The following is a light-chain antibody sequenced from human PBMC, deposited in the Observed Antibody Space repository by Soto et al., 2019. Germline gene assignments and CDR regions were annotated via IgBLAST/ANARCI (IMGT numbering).Light chain of an antibody. CDR2: GAS. Sequence: EIVMTQSPATLSVSPGERATLSCGASQSVSSNLAWYQQKPGQAPRLLISGASTRATGITDRFSGSGSGTEFTLTISSLQPDDFATYYCQHYNSYSEAFGQGTKVDIK. CDR3: QHYNSYSEA. V-gene: IGKV3-15*01. CDR1: QSVSSN. J-gene: IGKJ1*01.